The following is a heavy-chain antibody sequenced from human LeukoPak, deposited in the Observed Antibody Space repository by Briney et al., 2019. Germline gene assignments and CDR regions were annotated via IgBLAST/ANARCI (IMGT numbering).Heavy chain of an antibody. CDR1: GSTFSSYA. J-gene: IGHJ6*02. CDR2: ISGSGGST. V-gene: IGHV3-23*01. CDR3: AKGQDTGYYYGMDV. Sequence: GGSLRLSCAASGSTFSSYAMSWVRQAPGKGLEWVSAISGSGGSTYYADSVKGRFTISRDNSKNTLYLQMNSLRAEDTAVYYCAKGQDTGYYYGMDVWGQGTTVTVSS. D-gene: IGHD5-18*01.